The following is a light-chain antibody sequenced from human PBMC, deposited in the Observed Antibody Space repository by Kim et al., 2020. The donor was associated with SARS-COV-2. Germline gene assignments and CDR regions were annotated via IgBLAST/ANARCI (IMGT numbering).Light chain of an antibody. CDR2: YDS. J-gene: IGLJ3*02. V-gene: IGLV3-21*04. CDR3: QGWDRSNDGPV. CDR1: NIGSKN. Sequence: SYELTQPPSVSVAPGQTARITCGGNNIGSKNVHWYQQKPGQAPVLVIYYDSDRPSGIPERFSGSNSGNTATLTISRVEAGDEADYFCQGWDRSNDGPVFG.